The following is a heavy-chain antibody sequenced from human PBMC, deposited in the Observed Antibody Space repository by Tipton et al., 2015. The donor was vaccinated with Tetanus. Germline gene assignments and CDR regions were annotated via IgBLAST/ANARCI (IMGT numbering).Heavy chain of an antibody. J-gene: IGHJ5*02. CDR3: ARHLYGYWFDP. D-gene: IGHD3-10*01. CDR2: IYFKGDT. V-gene: IGHV4-39*02. CDR1: GGSISDKKYY. Sequence: SGGSISDKKYYWGWIRQPPGKGLEWIASIYFKGDTYYSPSLKSRVTIDVDTSQNRFSLTLTSATAADTAIYYCARHLYGYWFDPWGQGAQVTVSS.